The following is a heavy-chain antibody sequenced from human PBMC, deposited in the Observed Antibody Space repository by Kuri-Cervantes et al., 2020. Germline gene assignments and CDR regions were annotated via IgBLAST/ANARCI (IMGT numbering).Heavy chain of an antibody. Sequence: ASVKVSCKASGYTFTGAYMHWVRQAPGQGLEYMGWIDPNTGGTNFAQKFQGRVTMTRDTSISTVYMDLSGLRSDDTAVYYCVRGGGRGGFDPWGQGTLVTVSS. CDR1: GYTFTGAY. D-gene: IGHD1-26*01. J-gene: IGHJ5*02. V-gene: IGHV1-2*02. CDR2: IDPNTGGT. CDR3: VRGGGRGGFDP.